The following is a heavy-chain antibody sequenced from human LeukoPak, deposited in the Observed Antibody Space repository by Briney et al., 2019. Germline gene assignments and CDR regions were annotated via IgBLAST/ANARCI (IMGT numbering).Heavy chain of an antibody. V-gene: IGHV3-30*18. Sequence: GRSLSLSCAASGFTFSSYGMHWVRQAPGKGLEWVAVISYDGSNKYYADSVKGRFTISRDNSKNTLYLQMNSLRAEDTAVYYCAKDPYDYGDYVPDYWGQGALVTVSS. CDR3: AKDPYDYGDYVPDY. CDR2: ISYDGSNK. CDR1: GFTFSSYG. D-gene: IGHD4-17*01. J-gene: IGHJ4*02.